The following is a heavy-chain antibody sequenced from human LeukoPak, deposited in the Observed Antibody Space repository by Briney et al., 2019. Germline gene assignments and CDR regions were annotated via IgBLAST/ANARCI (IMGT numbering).Heavy chain of an antibody. CDR1: GFTFSSYA. CDR3: TKRLGDYFDY. Sequence: PGGSLRLSCAASGFTFSSYAMSWVRQAPGKGPEWVSFVSENGRAAYADSAKGRFTISRDNSRNTLYLQMSSLRAEDTALYYCTKRLGDYFDYWGQGTLVTVSS. V-gene: IGHV3-23*01. D-gene: IGHD4-17*01. CDR2: VSENGRA. J-gene: IGHJ4*02.